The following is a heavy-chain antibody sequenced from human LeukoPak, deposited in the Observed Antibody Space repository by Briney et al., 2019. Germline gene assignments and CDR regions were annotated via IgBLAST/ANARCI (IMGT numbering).Heavy chain of an antibody. V-gene: IGHV4-61*02. J-gene: IGHJ5*02. CDR3: ARAPRTTGTTTIWFDP. CDR2: IYTSGST. Sequence: SQTLSLTCTVSGGSISSGSYYWSWIRQPAGKGLEWIGRIYTSGSTNYNPSLKSRVTISVDTSKNQFSLKLSSVAAADTAVYYCARAPRTTGTTTIWFDPWGRGTLVTVSS. D-gene: IGHD1-1*01. CDR1: GGSISSGSYY.